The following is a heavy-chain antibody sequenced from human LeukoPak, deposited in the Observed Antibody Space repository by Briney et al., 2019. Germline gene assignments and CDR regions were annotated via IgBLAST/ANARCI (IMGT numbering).Heavy chain of an antibody. CDR2: ISYDGSNK. CDR1: GFTFSTYW. J-gene: IGHJ6*02. D-gene: IGHD6-13*01. V-gene: IGHV3-30-3*01. CDR3: RAAATRSIYYYYYGMDV. Sequence: PGGSLRLSCSASGFTFSTYWMSWVRQAPGKGLEWVAVISYDGSNKYYADSVKGRFTISRDNSKNTLYLQMNSLRAEDTAVYYCRAAATRSIYYYYYGMDVWGQGTTVTVSS.